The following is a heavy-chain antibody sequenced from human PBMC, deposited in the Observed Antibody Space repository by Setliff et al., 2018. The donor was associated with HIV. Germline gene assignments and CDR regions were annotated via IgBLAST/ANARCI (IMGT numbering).Heavy chain of an antibody. CDR3: ARWSDYGDYNNWFDP. CDR2: IIPIFGTA. D-gene: IGHD4-17*01. V-gene: IGHV1-69*13. J-gene: IGHJ5*02. Sequence: ASVKVSCKASGGTFSSYAISWVRQAAGQGLEWMGGIIPIFGTANYAQKFQDRVTITADESTSTAYMELSSLRSEDTAVYYCARWSDYGDYNNWFDPWGQGTLVTVSS. CDR1: GGTFSSYA.